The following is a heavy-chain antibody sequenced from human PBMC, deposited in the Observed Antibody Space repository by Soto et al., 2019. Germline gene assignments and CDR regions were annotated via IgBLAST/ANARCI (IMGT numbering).Heavy chain of an antibody. J-gene: IGHJ6*02. CDR3: ARTTLHITSACGMDV. D-gene: IGHD2-21*01. V-gene: IGHV2-70*01. CDR2: IDWDDDK. Sequence: SGPTLVNPTQTLTLTCTFSGFSLSTSGMCVSWIRQPPGKALEWLALIDWDDDKYYSTSLKTRLTISKDTSNNQVVLTMTNMDPVDTATYYCARTTLHITSACGMDVWGQGTTVTVSS. CDR1: GFSLSTSGMC.